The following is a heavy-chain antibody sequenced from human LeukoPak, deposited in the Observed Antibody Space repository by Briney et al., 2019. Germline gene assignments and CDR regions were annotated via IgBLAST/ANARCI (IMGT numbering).Heavy chain of an antibody. CDR2: IYSDNT. J-gene: IGHJ4*02. V-gene: IGHV3-53*01. D-gene: IGHD2-15*01. CDR1: GFTVSSNS. Sequence: GGSLRLSCTVSGFTVSSNSMSWVRQAPGKGLEWVSFIYSDNTHYSDSVKGRFTISRDNSKNTLYLQMNSLRVEDTAVYYCAKEAGYCSGGTCGSEDYWGQGTLVTVSS. CDR3: AKEAGYCSGGTCGSEDY.